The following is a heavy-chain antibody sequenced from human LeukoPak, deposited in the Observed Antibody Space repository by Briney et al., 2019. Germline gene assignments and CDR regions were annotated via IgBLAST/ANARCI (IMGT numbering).Heavy chain of an antibody. CDR2: INHSGST. J-gene: IGHJ6*03. V-gene: IGHV4-34*01. Sequence: PSETLSLTCAVYGGSFSGYYWSWIRQPPGKGLEWIGEINHSGSTNYNPSLKSRVTISVDTSKNQFSLKLSSVTAADTAVYYCARGAVSGGYDLPTFYYYYYYMDVWGKGTTVTVSS. CDR1: GGSFSGYY. CDR3: ARGAVSGGYDLPTFYYYYYYMDV. D-gene: IGHD5-12*01.